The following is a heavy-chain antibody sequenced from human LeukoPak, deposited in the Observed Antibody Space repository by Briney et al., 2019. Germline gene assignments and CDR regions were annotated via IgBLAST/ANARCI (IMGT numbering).Heavy chain of an antibody. D-gene: IGHD5-24*01. Sequence: GGSLRLSCAASGFTFSSNWMSWVRLAPGKGLEWVANIKEDGTETYYVDSVKGRFTISRDNAKNSLYLQMNSLRVEDTAVYYCAKEGRSLQTYWGQGTLVTVSS. J-gene: IGHJ4*02. CDR1: GFTFSSNW. CDR2: IKEDGTET. CDR3: AKEGRSLQTY. V-gene: IGHV3-7*03.